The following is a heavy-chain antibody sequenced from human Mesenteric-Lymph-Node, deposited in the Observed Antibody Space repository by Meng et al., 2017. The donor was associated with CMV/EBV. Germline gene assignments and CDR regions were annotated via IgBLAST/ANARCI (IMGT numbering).Heavy chain of an antibody. J-gene: IGHJ4*02. Sequence: GESLKISCAASGFTFSSYGMHWVRQAPGKGLEWVAVISYGGSNKYYGDSVKGRFAISRDNSKSTLYLQMNSLRAEDTAVYYCARVPGDYWGQGTLVTVSS. CDR1: GFTFSSYG. CDR3: ARVPGDY. V-gene: IGHV3-30*03. CDR2: ISYGGSNK.